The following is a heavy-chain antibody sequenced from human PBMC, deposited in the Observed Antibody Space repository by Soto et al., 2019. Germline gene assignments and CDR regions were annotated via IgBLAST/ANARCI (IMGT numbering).Heavy chain of an antibody. D-gene: IGHD3-3*01. CDR1: GFTFSSYW. V-gene: IGHV3-7*01. CDR3: ARCSRFLEWLLSYYYYYMDV. J-gene: IGHJ6*03. CDR2: IKQDGSEK. Sequence: GGSLRLSCAASGFTFSSYWMSWVRQAPGKGLEWVANIKQDGSEKYYVDSVKGRFTISRDNAKNSLYLQMNSLRAEDTAVYYCARCSRFLEWLLSYYYYYMDVWGKGTTVTVSS.